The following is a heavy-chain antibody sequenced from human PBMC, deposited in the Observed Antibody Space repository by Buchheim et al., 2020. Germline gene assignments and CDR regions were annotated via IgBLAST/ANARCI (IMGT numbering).Heavy chain of an antibody. CDR3: ARHSDAYNFFDY. D-gene: IGHD5-24*01. Sequence: QVQLQESGPGLLKPSETLSLTCTVSGGSISTTTYYWDWIRQSPAKGLEWIGNVHYTGTTYYNPSLKSRVTMSVDTSKTKFSLKLISVTAADTALYYCARHSDAYNFFDYWGQGTL. CDR2: VHYTGTT. V-gene: IGHV4-39*01. J-gene: IGHJ4*02. CDR1: GGSISTTTYY.